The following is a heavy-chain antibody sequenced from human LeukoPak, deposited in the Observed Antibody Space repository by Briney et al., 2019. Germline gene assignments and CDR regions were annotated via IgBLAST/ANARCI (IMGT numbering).Heavy chain of an antibody. J-gene: IGHJ3*01. Sequence: GSLRLSCAASGFSVGNRYVSWVRQAPGKGLEWIGEINHSGSTNYNPSLKSRVTISVDTSKNQFSLKLSSVTAADTAVYYCAGRQLDVWGQGTMVTVSS. CDR2: INHSGST. V-gene: IGHV4-34*08. CDR3: AGRQLDV. D-gene: IGHD2-2*01. CDR1: GFSVGNRY.